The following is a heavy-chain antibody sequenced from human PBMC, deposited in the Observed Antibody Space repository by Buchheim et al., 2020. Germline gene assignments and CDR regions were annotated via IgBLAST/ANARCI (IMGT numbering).Heavy chain of an antibody. V-gene: IGHV4-34*01. J-gene: IGHJ4*02. CDR1: GGSFSGYY. CDR3: AREEDYDSSGLDY. CDR2: ISHSGST. Sequence: QVQLQQWGAGLLRPSETLSLTCAVYGGSFSGYYWSWIRQPPGKGLEWIGEISHSGSTNYNPSLKSRVTISVDTSKNQFSLKLSSVTAADTAVYYCAREEDYDSSGLDYWGQGTL. D-gene: IGHD3-22*01.